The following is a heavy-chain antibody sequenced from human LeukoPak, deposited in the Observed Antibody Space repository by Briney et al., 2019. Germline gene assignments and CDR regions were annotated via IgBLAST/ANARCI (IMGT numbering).Heavy chain of an antibody. CDR2: IYSIGST. J-gene: IGHJ4*02. Sequence: SETLSLTCTVSGGSISSSSYYWSWIRQPPGKGLEWIGYIYSIGSTNYNPSLKSRVTISVDTSKNQFSLKLSSVTAADTAVYYCAALNIATRPWCFDYWGQGTLVTVSS. CDR3: AALNIATRPWCFDY. D-gene: IGHD6-6*01. V-gene: IGHV4-61*01. CDR1: GGSISSSSYY.